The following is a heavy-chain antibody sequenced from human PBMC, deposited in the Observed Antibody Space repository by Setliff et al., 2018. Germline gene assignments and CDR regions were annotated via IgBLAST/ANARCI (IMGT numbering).Heavy chain of an antibody. CDR2: INPIGGGT. V-gene: IGHV1-46*01. Sequence: GASVKVSCKASGYTFTTYYMHWVRQAPGQGLEWMGIINPIGGGTGYAQKFQGRVTMTRDTSTSTVYMELSSLRSEDTAVYYCAREAKRNVVVVVAATPVYWGQGTLVTVSS. CDR1: GYTFTTYY. D-gene: IGHD2-15*01. J-gene: IGHJ4*02. CDR3: AREAKRNVVVVVAATPVY.